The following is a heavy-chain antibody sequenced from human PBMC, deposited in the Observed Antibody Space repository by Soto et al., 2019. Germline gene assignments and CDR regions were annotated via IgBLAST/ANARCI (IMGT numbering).Heavy chain of an antibody. CDR3: AKDLHYYDSSGYSEPFDY. V-gene: IGHV3-23*01. J-gene: IGHJ4*02. CDR1: GFTFSSYA. CDR2: ISGSGGSK. D-gene: IGHD3-22*01. Sequence: GGSLRLSCAASGFTFSSYAMSWVRQAPGKGLEWVSAISGSGGSKYYADSVKGRFTISRDNSKNTLYLQMNSLRAEDTAVYYCAKDLHYYDSSGYSEPFDYWGQGTLVTVSS.